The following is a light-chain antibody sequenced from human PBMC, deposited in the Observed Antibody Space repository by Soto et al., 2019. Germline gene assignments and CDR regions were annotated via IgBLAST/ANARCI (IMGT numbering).Light chain of an antibody. CDR1: QSVSSC. J-gene: IGKJ4*01. Sequence: DIVMTQSPATLSVSPGARASLSCRASQSVSSCLAWYQQKPGQAPRLLIYGASTRATGIPARFSGSGSGTEFTLTVSSLQSEDFAVYYCQQYNNWPLTFGGGTKVDIK. CDR3: QQYNNWPLT. V-gene: IGKV3-15*01. CDR2: GAS.